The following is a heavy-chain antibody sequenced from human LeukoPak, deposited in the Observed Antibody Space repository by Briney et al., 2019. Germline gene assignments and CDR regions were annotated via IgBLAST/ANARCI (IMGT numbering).Heavy chain of an antibody. CDR1: GYTFTSYA. CDR2: INTNTGNP. Sequence: GASVKVSCKASGYTFTSYAMNWVRQAPGQGLEWMGWINTNTGNPTYAQGFTGRFVFSLDTSVSTAYLQISSLKAEDTAVYYCARDAICGGDFCDLDYWGQGTLVTVSS. CDR3: ARDAICGGDFCDLDY. V-gene: IGHV7-4-1*02. D-gene: IGHD2-21*02. J-gene: IGHJ4*02.